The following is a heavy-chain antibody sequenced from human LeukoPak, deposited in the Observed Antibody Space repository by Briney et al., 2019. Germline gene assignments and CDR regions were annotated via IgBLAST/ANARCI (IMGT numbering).Heavy chain of an antibody. Sequence: KSSETLSLTCTVSGGSISSYYWSWLRQPAGKGLEWIGRIYTSGSTNYNPSLKSRVPMSVDTSKNQFSLKLSSVTAADTAVYYCARAVGSGSFQTYYYYMDVWGKGTTVTISS. J-gene: IGHJ6*03. D-gene: IGHD3-10*01. CDR3: ARAVGSGSFQTYYYYMDV. CDR1: GGSISSYY. CDR2: IYTSGST. V-gene: IGHV4-4*07.